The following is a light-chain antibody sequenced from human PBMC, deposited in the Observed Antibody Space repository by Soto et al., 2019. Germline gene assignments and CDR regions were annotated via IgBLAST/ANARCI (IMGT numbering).Light chain of an antibody. CDR3: SSYTSSSTLWV. J-gene: IGLJ3*02. Sequence: QSVLTQPASVSGSPGQSITISCTGTSSDVGGYNYVSWYQQHPGKAPKLMIYEVSNRPSGVSNLFSGSKSGHTASLTISGLQAEDEADYYCSSYTSSSTLWVFGGGTKVTVL. V-gene: IGLV2-14*01. CDR2: EVS. CDR1: SSDVGGYNY.